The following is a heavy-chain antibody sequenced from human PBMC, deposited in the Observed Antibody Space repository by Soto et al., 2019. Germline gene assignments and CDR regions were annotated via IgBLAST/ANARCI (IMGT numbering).Heavy chain of an antibody. V-gene: IGHV3-30*18. J-gene: IGHJ4*02. Sequence: GGSLRLSCAASGFTFSSYGMHWVRQAPGKGLEWVAVISYDGSNKYYAGSVKGRFTISRDNSKNTLYLQMNSLRAEDTAVYYCAKVASQAGSSWYDYFDYWGQGTLVTVSS. CDR3: AKVASQAGSSWYDYFDY. D-gene: IGHD6-13*01. CDR1: GFTFSSYG. CDR2: ISYDGSNK.